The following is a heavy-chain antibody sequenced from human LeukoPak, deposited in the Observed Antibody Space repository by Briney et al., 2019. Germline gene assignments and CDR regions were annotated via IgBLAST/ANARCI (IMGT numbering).Heavy chain of an antibody. V-gene: IGHV4-61*01. D-gene: IGHD4-17*01. CDR1: GGSVSSGSFY. CDR3: ARVVTTGTYFDY. J-gene: IGHJ4*02. Sequence: SETLSLTCTVSGGSVSSGSFYWSWIRQPPGKGLEWIGYIYYSGSTNYNPSLKSRVTISVDTSKNQFSLNLSSATAADTAVYYCARVVTTGTYFDYWGQGTLVTVSS. CDR2: IYYSGST.